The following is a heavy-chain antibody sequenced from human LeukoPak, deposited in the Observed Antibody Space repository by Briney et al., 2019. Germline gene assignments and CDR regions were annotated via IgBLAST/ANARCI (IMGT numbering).Heavy chain of an antibody. CDR3: AHRRIRDGYNDGYFDY. Sequence: SGPTLVKPTQTLTLTCTFSGFSLSTSGGVGWIRQPPGKALEWLALIYWNDDKRYSPSLKSRLTITKDTSKNQVVLTMTNMDPVDTATYYCAHRRIRDGYNDGYFDYWGQGTLVTVSS. V-gene: IGHV2-5*01. J-gene: IGHJ4*02. CDR1: GFSLSTSGG. D-gene: IGHD5-24*01. CDR2: IYWNDDK.